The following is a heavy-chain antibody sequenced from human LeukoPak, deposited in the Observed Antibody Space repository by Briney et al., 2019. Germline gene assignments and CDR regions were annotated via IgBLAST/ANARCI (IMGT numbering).Heavy chain of an antibody. Sequence: GGSLRLSCAASGFTFSNAWMSWVRQAPGKGLEWVGRIKSKTDGGTTDYAAPVKGRFTISRDDSKNPLYLQMNSLKTEDTAVYYCTTDERVYAERFDYWGQGTLVTVSS. CDR2: IKSKTDGGTT. CDR1: GFTFSNAW. CDR3: TTDERVYAERFDY. J-gene: IGHJ4*02. V-gene: IGHV3-15*01. D-gene: IGHD2-8*01.